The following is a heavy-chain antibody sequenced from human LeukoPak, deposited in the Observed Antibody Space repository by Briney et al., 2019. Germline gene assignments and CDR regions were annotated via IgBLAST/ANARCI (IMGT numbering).Heavy chain of an antibody. J-gene: IGHJ4*02. D-gene: IGHD2-15*01. Sequence: GGSLRLSCTASGFTFGDLTWFRQAPGKGLGWVSFIRNKASGGTTEHAASVRGRFTTSRDDSKSIAYLQMNSLKTEDTALYYCTRDRIMTDFWGQGTLVTVSS. V-gene: IGHV3-49*03. CDR3: TRDRIMTDF. CDR1: GFTFGD. CDR2: IRNKASGGTT.